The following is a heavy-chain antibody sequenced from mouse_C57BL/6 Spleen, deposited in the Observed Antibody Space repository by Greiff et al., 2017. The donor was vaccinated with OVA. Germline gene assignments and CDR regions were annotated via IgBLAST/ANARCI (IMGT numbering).Heavy chain of an antibody. CDR2: IYPRSGNT. Sequence: VQLQESGAELARPGASVKLSCKASGYTFTSYGISWVKQRTGQGLEWIGEIYPRSGNTYYNEKFKGKATLTADKSSSTAYMELRSLTSEDSAVYFCADYYGSSYDDYWGQGTTLTVSS. J-gene: IGHJ2*01. CDR3: ADYYGSSYDDY. CDR1: GYTFTSYG. D-gene: IGHD1-1*01. V-gene: IGHV1-81*01.